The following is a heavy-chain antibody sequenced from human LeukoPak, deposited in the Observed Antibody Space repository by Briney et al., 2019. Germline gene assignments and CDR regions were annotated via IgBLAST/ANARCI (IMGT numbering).Heavy chain of an antibody. CDR3: ARKGRSSGPFQH. V-gene: IGHV4-34*01. D-gene: IGHD6-19*01. Sequence: SETLSLTCVYGGPFSGYYWSWIRQPPGKGLEWIGEISHSGSTNYNPSLKSRVTISVDTSKNQFSLNLNSVTAADTAVYYCARKGRSSGPFQHWGQGTLVTVSS. CDR1: GGPFSGYY. CDR2: ISHSGST. J-gene: IGHJ1*01.